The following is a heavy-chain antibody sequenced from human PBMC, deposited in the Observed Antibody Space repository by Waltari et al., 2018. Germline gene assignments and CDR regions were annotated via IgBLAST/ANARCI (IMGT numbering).Heavy chain of an antibody. J-gene: IGHJ4*02. CDR3: ARGSGGSYYY. Sequence: QVQLQESGPRLVKPSETLSLTCTVSGGSISNFYWSWIRQSPGRELEWLGYISYSGTTKYNPPFKSRFTLSVDTSQQQISLKLRSVTAADTAVYYCARGSGGSYYYWGQGILVTVSS. D-gene: IGHD2-15*01. CDR2: ISYSGTT. V-gene: IGHV4-59*01. CDR1: GGSISNFY.